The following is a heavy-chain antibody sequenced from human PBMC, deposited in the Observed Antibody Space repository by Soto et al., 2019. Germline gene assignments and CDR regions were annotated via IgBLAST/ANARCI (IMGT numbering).Heavy chain of an antibody. D-gene: IGHD3-3*02. J-gene: IGHJ5*02. CDR2: INADGTTT. V-gene: IGHV3-74*01. Sequence: EVHLVESGGGLVQPGGSLRLSCAASGFTFSTYWMHWVRQAPGKGLVWVSRINADGTTTTYADYVKGRFTISRDNAKNTLYLQMNSLRAEETAVYFCATVATHSYNWVDPWGQGTLVTISS. CDR3: ATVATHSYNWVDP. CDR1: GFTFSTYW.